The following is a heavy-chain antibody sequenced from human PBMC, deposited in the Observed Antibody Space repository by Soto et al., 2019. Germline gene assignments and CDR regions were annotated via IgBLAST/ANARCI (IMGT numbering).Heavy chain of an antibody. V-gene: IGHV4-39*01. D-gene: IGHD5-12*01. Sequence: SETLSLTCTVSGGSISSSSYYWGWIRQPPGKGLEWIGSIYYSGSTYYNPSLKSRVTISVDTSKNQFSLKLSSVTAADTAVYYCARLVQRGYSGYDSGGMDVWGQGTKVTVSS. CDR2: IYYSGST. CDR3: ARLVQRGYSGYDSGGMDV. CDR1: GGSISSSSYY. J-gene: IGHJ6*02.